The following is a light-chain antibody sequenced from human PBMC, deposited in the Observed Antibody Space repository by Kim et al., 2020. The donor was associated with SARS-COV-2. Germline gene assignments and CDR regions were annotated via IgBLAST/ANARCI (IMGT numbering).Light chain of an antibody. CDR2: SNT. CDR1: SSNIGSST. Sequence: QSVLTQPPSVSGTPGQRVTISCSGGSSNIGSSTVSWYQQYTDTAPKLLMFSNTERPSGVPDRFSGSKSGTSASLAIIGLQSEDEADYYCAAWDGSLNAWVFGGGTKVTVL. J-gene: IGLJ3*02. CDR3: AAWDGSLNAWV. V-gene: IGLV1-44*01.